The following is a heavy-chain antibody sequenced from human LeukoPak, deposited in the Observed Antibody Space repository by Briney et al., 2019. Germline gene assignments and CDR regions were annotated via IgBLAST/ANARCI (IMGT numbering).Heavy chain of an antibody. CDR1: GYSFTSYW. D-gene: IGHD4-17*01. Sequence: GESLQISCKGSGYSFTSYWIGWVRQMPGKGLEWMGIIYPGDSDTRYSPSFQGQVTISADKSISTAYLQWSSLKASDTAMYYCARQGYGDYESSAFDIWGQGTMVTVSS. CDR2: IYPGDSDT. J-gene: IGHJ3*02. V-gene: IGHV5-51*01. CDR3: ARQGYGDYESSAFDI.